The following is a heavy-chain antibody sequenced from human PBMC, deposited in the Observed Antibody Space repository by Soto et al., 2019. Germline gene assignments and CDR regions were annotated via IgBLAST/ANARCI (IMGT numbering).Heavy chain of an antibody. CDR2: IKAGGTTT. J-gene: IGHJ4*02. CDR3: AKDHGDYLGNYFEY. D-gene: IGHD4-17*01. Sequence: EVQLLESGGGLVQPGGSLRLSCAASGFTFNNYAMSWVRQSPGKGLEWVSTIKAGGTTTHNADSVAGRFTISRDNSKKTLYLQMNSLRAEDTAVYYCAKDHGDYLGNYFEYWGQGTLVTVSS. V-gene: IGHV3-23*01. CDR1: GFTFNNYA.